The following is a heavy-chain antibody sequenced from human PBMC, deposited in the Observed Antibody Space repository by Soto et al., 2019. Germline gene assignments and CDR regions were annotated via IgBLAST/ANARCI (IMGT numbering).Heavy chain of an antibody. J-gene: IGHJ1*01. D-gene: IGHD2-15*01. CDR2: ISGSGGTT. Sequence: EVELLESGGGLVQPGGSLRLSCAASGFTFTSQTMSWVRQAPGKGLEWVSSISGSGGTTYYADSVKGRFTISKDNSKTTLYLQMNSLRAEDTATYYCARLVRSWGQGTLVTVS. CDR1: GFTFTSQT. V-gene: IGHV3-23*01. CDR3: ARLVRS.